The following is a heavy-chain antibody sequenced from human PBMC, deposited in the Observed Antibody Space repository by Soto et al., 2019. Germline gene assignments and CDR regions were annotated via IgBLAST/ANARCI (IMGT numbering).Heavy chain of an antibody. D-gene: IGHD3-22*01. J-gene: IGHJ6*02. CDR3: ARDPRSYYDSRGYPNPLDV. CDR1: GGTFSSYA. Sequence: QVQLVQSGAEVKKPGSSVKVSCKASGGTFSSYAISWVRQAPGQGLEWMGGIIPIFGTANYAQKFQGRVTSTEDESTSTAYMELSSLRSEDTAVYYCARDPRSYYDSRGYPNPLDVWGQGTTFTVSS. V-gene: IGHV1-69*12. CDR2: IIPIFGTA.